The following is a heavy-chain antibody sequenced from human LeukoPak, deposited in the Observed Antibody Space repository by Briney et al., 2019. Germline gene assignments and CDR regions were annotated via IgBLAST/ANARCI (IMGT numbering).Heavy chain of an antibody. J-gene: IGHJ4*02. CDR3: ARGTGGDY. CDR2: ISYIGRTT. D-gene: IGHD1-1*01. Sequence: GGSLRLSCAASGFTFSRSAMSWVRQAPGKGLEWVSYISYIGRTTYYADSVKGRFTISRDNAKNSLYLQMNGLRAEDTAVYYCARGTGGDYWGQGTLVTVSS. V-gene: IGHV3-48*03. CDR1: GFTFSRSA.